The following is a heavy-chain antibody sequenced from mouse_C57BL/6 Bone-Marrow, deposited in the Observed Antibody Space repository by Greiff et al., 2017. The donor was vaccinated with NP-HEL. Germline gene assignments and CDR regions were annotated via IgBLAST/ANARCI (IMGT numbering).Heavy chain of an antibody. CDR1: GYTFTSYG. V-gene: IGHV1-81*01. CDR3: SRWYDYDWFAY. D-gene: IGHD2-4*01. CDR2: IYPRSGNT. J-gene: IGHJ3*01. Sequence: QVQLQQSGAELARPGASVKLSCKASGYTFTSYGISWVKQRTGQGLEWIGEIYPRSGNTYYNEKFKGKAPMTADQSSSTAYMELRSLTSEDSAVYFCSRWYDYDWFAYWGQGTLVTVSA.